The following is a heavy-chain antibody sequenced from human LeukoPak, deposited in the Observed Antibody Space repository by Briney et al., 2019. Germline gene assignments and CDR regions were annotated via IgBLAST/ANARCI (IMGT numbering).Heavy chain of an antibody. J-gene: IGHJ4*02. D-gene: IGHD5-24*01. CDR3: AKDLGPGSMATSPGFDY. V-gene: IGHV3-7*03. CDR1: GFTFSSYW. CDR2: IRQDGSEK. Sequence: GGSLRLSCAASGFTFSSYWMSWVRQAPGKGLEWVANIRQDGSEKYYVDSVKGRFTISRDNAKNSLYLQMNSLRAEDTALYYCAKDLGPGSMATSPGFDYWGQGTLVTVSS.